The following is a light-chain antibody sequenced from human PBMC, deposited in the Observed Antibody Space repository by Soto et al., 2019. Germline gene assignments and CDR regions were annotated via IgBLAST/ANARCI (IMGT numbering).Light chain of an antibody. Sequence: QSVLTQPPSASGSPGQSVTISCTGTSSDVGGYKFVSWYQQHPGKAPKLMIFEVDKRPSGVPDRFSGSKSGNTASLTISGLQAEDEAYYYCSSFTNSGTVVFGGGTKLTVL. CDR3: SSFTNSGTVV. CDR1: SSDVGGYKF. J-gene: IGLJ2*01. V-gene: IGLV2-8*01. CDR2: EVD.